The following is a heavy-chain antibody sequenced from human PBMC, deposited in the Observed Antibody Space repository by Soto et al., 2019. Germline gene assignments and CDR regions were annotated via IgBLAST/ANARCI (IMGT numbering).Heavy chain of an antibody. CDR1: GYTFTDYH. J-gene: IGHJ6*02. CDR2: INPKGGGT. CDR3: ARGDSTDCSNGVCSFFYNHDMDV. V-gene: IGHV1-2*04. D-gene: IGHD2-8*01. Sequence: ASVKVSCKASGYTFTDYHIHWVRQAPGQGLEWLGRINPKGGGTSTAQKFQGWVTMTTDTSISTASMELTRLTSDDTAIYYCARGDSTDCSNGVCSFFYNHDMDVWGQGTTVTVSS.